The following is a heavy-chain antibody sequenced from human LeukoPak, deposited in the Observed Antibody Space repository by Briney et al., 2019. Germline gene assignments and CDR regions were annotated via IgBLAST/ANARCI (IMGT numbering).Heavy chain of an antibody. CDR2: ISGSGGGT. D-gene: IGHD4-23*01. J-gene: IGHJ6*02. CDR1: GFTFSSYA. CDR3: AKVYAGNTYYYGMDV. Sequence: PGGSLRLSCAASGFTFSSYAMSWVRQAPGKGLEWVSTISGSGGGTKYTDSVKGRFTMSRDNSKNTLYLQMSSLRAEDTAVYYCAKVYAGNTYYYGMDVWGQGTTVTVSS. V-gene: IGHV3-23*01.